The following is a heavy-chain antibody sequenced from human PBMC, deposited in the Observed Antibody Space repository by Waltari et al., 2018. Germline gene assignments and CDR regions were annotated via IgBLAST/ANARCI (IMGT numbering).Heavy chain of an antibody. Sequence: QVQLVQSGAEVKKPGASVKVSCKASGYTFTGYYMHWVRQAPGQGLEWMEWINPNRLGTNYSQKFQGRVTMTRDTSISTAYMELSRLRSDDTAVYYCARDGSGTTLGWFDPWGQGTLVTVSS. J-gene: IGHJ5*02. CDR2: INPNRLGT. D-gene: IGHD1-7*01. V-gene: IGHV1-2*02. CDR3: ARDGSGTTLGWFDP. CDR1: GYTFTGYY.